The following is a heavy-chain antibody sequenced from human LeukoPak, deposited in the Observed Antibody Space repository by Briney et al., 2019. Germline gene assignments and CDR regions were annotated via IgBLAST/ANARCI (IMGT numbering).Heavy chain of an antibody. V-gene: IGHV3-30*02. CDR2: IRYDGSNK. Sequence: GGSLRLSCAASGFTFSSYGMHWVRQAPGKGLEWVAFIRYDGSNKYYADSVKGRFTISRDNSKNTLYLQMNSLRAEDTAVYYCAKARGRFGELLGLDYWGQGTLVTVSS. J-gene: IGHJ4*02. D-gene: IGHD3-10*01. CDR3: AKARGRFGELLGLDY. CDR1: GFTFSSYG.